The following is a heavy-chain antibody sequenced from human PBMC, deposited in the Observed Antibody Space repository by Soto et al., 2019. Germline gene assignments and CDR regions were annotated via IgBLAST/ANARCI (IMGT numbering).Heavy chain of an antibody. Sequence: AETLSLTCTVSAVSMNAHFWSWIRQSAGKRLEWIGHIYKSGTTTYNPSLKSRDTMYVDRPNNQLSARAASVTAEDTAVYYCARINGSSPDYWGPGTLVTVSS. CDR1: AVSMNAHF. CDR3: ARINGSSPDY. D-gene: IGHD2-15*01. V-gene: IGHV4-4*07. CDR2: IYKSGTT. J-gene: IGHJ4*02.